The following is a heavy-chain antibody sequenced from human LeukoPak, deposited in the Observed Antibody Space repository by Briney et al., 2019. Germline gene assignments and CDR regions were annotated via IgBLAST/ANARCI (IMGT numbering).Heavy chain of an antibody. J-gene: IGHJ6*02. D-gene: IGHD4-23*01. CDR2: ISSSSSYI. CDR1: GFTFSSYS. V-gene: IGHV3-21*01. CDR3: ALTVVPGMDV. Sequence: RGSLRLSCAASGFTFSSYSMNWVRQAPGKGLEWVSSISSSSSYIYYADSVKGRFTISRDNAKNSLYLQMNSLRAEDTAVYYCALTVVPGMDVWGQGTTVTVSS.